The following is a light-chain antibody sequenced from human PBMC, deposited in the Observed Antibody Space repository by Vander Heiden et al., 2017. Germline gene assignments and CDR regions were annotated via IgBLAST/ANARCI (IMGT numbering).Light chain of an antibody. V-gene: IGKV3-11*01. CDR3: QQRSNWRIT. CDR2: DAS. Sequence: DIVLTQSPATLSLSPGQRATLSCRASQSVSSSVAWYQQKPGQAPRLLIYDASSRATGIPARFSGSGSGTDFTLTISSLEPEDFAVYYCQQRSNWRITFGQGTRLEMK. CDR1: QSVSSS. J-gene: IGKJ5*01.